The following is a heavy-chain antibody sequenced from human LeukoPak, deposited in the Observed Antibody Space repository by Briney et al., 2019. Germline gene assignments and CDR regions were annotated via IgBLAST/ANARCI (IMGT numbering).Heavy chain of an antibody. D-gene: IGHD2-15*01. CDR3: VKSGGFLRCGSCGADGFDR. CDR1: GYRFTGFY. V-gene: IGHV1-2*02. CDR2: INPNTGGT. Sequence: SVPVSCQASGYRFTGFYIHWVRQAPGQGLEWMGWINPNTGGTKFAQKFKGRVSLTRDTSITTMYMDLSRLRSADTAFYYFVKSGGFLRCGSCGADGFDRWGQGILVAVS. J-gene: IGHJ5*02.